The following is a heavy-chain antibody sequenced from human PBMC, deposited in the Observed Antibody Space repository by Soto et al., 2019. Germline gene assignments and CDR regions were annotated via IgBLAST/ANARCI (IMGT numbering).Heavy chain of an antibody. CDR3: ARDAVVRGVINPYYYYYYCMDV. CDR1: GFTFSSYG. V-gene: IGHV3-33*01. D-gene: IGHD3-10*01. Sequence: GGSLRLSCAASGFTFSSYGMHWVRQAPGKGLEWVAVIWYDGSNKYYADSVKGRFTISRDNSKNTLYLQMNSLRAEDTAVYYCARDAVVRGVINPYYYYYYCMDVWGKGTTVTVSS. J-gene: IGHJ6*03. CDR2: IWYDGSNK.